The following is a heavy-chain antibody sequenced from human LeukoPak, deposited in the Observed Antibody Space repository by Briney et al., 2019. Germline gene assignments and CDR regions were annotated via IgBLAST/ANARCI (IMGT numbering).Heavy chain of an antibody. CDR1: GFPFNAYW. V-gene: IGHV3-7*03. CDR3: ARSLPYGTTWYGRSDF. J-gene: IGHJ4*02. Sequence: GGSLRLSCAASGFPFNAYWMTWIRQAPGKGLEWVANIRQDGDTKYYVDSVKGRFTISRDNAMNSLYLQMNSLRAEDTAIYYCARSLPYGTTWYGRSDFWGQGTLVTVSS. CDR2: IRQDGDTK. D-gene: IGHD6-13*01.